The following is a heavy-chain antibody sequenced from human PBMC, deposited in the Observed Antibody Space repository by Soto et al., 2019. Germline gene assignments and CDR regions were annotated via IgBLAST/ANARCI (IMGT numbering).Heavy chain of an antibody. CDR2: VSWGGTSA. J-gene: IGHJ6*02. CDR1: GFTFDDYT. V-gene: IGHV3-43*01. CDR3: AKEMIAVAGTWSYGMDV. Sequence: PGGSLRLSCAASGFTFDDYTMHWVRQASGKXLEWVSLVSWGGTSAYYADSVKGRFTISRDNSKNSLYLQMNSLRTEDTALYYCAKEMIAVAGTWSYGMDVWGQGTTVTVSS. D-gene: IGHD6-19*01.